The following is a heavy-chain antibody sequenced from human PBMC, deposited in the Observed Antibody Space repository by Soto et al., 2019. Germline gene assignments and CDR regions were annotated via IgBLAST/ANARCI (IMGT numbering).Heavy chain of an antibody. CDR1: GDSIRSGDYY. V-gene: IGHV4-30-4*01. J-gene: IGHJ5*02. CDR2: IYYGGRT. Sequence: QVQLQESGPGLVKPSQTLSLTCTVSGDSIRSGDYYWSWLRQPPGKGLEWIGYIYYGGRTDYNPYLKSRVTISVDTSKNHFSLKLSSVTAADTAVYHCARGPRISIFVVDHSCFDPWGQGTLVPVSS. D-gene: IGHD3-3*01. CDR3: ARGPRISIFVVDHSCFDP.